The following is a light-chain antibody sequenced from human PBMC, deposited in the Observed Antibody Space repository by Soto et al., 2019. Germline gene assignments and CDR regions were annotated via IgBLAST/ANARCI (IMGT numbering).Light chain of an antibody. J-gene: IGKJ1*01. V-gene: IGKV3-20*01. Sequence: EIVLTQSPGTLSLFPGEKATLSSRASQSVSNNYLAWYQQKPGQAPRLLIYGASNRATGIPDRFSGSGSGTDFTLTISRLEPEDFAVYYCQQYGSSGTFGQGTKVDIK. CDR3: QQYGSSGT. CDR2: GAS. CDR1: QSVSNNY.